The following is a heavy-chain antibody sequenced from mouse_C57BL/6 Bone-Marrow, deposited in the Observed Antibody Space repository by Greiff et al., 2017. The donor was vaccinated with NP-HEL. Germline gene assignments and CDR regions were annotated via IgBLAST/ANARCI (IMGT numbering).Heavy chain of an antibody. CDR3: ARRGGSSPFAY. D-gene: IGHD1-1*01. Sequence: LVRPGSSVKMSCKTSGYTFTSYGITWVKQWPGQGLEWLGYIYIGNGYTEYNEKFKDKATLTSDTSSSTAYMQLSSLTSEASAIYFCARRGGSSPFAYWGQGTLVTVSA. J-gene: IGHJ3*01. V-gene: IGHV1-58*01. CDR1: GYTFTSYG. CDR2: IYIGNGYT.